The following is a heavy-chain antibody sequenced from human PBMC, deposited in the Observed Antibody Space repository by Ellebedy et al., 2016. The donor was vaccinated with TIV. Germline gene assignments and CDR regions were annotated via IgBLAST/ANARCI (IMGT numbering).Heavy chain of an antibody. CDR2: ISSSSSYI. J-gene: IGHJ6*02. D-gene: IGHD3-16*01. V-gene: IGHV3-21*01. CDR3: ARDLGPWRDYYYYGMDV. Sequence: GGSLRLSXAASGFTFSSYSMNWVRQAPGKGPEWVSSISSSSSYIYYADSVKGRFTISRDNAKNSLYLQMNSLRAEDTAVYYCARDLGPWRDYYYYGMDVWGQGTTVTVSS. CDR1: GFTFSSYS.